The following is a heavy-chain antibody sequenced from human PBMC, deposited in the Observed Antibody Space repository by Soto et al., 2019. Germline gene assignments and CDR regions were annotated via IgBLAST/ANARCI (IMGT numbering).Heavy chain of an antibody. Sequence: QLQLQESGSGLVKPSQTLSLTCAVSGGSMSSGDYSWNWIRQPPGKGLEWIGYIYYGGSTYNNPSLQSRVTMSLDRSRNQVSLKLNSVTAADTAVYYCARVRREYDNSGPVDYWGQGTLVTVSS. D-gene: IGHD3-22*01. CDR2: IYYGGST. CDR3: ARVRREYDNSGPVDY. J-gene: IGHJ4*02. CDR1: GGSMSSGDYS. V-gene: IGHV4-30-2*01.